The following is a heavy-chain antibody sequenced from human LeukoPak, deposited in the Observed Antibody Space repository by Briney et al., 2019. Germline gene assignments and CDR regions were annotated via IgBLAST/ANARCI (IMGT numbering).Heavy chain of an antibody. D-gene: IGHD5-12*01. CDR3: AREVATYDYNYYMDV. CDR2: TVGSRPDT. Sequence: GGSLRLSCAASGFTFTNYAMSWVRQTPGKGLEWVAATVGSRPDTYHADSVKGRFTISRDNSKNTLYLQMNSLRAEDTALYYCAREVATYDYNYYMDVWGKGTTVTVSS. CDR1: GFTFTNYA. J-gene: IGHJ6*03. V-gene: IGHV3-23*01.